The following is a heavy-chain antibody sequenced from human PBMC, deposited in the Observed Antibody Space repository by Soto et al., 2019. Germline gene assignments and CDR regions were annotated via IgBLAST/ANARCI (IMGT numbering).Heavy chain of an antibody. J-gene: IGHJ5*02. CDR3: ARATSAAGTGWFDP. CDR2: MNPNSGNT. CDR1: GYTFTSYD. Sequence: QVQLVQSGAEVKKPGASVKVSCKASGYTFTSYDINWVRQATGQGLEWMGWMNPNSGNTGYAQKFQGRVNMTRNTSISTAYMELSSLRSEGTAVYYCARATSAAGTGWFDPWGQGTLVTVSS. V-gene: IGHV1-8*01. D-gene: IGHD6-13*01.